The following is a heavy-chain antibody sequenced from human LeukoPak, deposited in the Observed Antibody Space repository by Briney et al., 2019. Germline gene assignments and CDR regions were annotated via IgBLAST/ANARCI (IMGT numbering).Heavy chain of an antibody. V-gene: IGHV3-30*18. Sequence: PGGSLRLSCAASGFTFSSYDMHWVRQAPGKGLEWVAPISYDGSNKYYADSVKGRFTISRDSSKNTLYLQMNSLRPEDTAIYYCAKGGYGIQLWWAFDIWGQGTMVTVSS. CDR3: AKGGYGIQLWWAFDI. D-gene: IGHD5-18*01. CDR2: ISYDGSNK. CDR1: GFTFSSYD. J-gene: IGHJ3*02.